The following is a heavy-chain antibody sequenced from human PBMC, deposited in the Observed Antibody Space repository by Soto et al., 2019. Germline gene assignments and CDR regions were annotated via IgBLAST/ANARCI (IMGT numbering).Heavy chain of an antibody. CDR3: ARGYCSGGSCYHDD. Sequence: GGSLRLSCAASGFTFSSYDMNWVRQAPGKGLECISYISSSSRTIYYADSVKGRFTISRDNAKNSLYLQMNSLRAEDTAVYYCARGYCSGGSCYHDDWGQGTLVTVSS. CDR1: GFTFSSYD. D-gene: IGHD2-15*01. V-gene: IGHV3-48*01. J-gene: IGHJ4*02. CDR2: ISSSSRTI.